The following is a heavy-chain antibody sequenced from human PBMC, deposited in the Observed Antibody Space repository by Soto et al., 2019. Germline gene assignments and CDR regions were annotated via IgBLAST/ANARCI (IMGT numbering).Heavy chain of an antibody. CDR3: AKNPQSDSGWPLHY. V-gene: IGHV3-23*01. CDR1: GFSFSSYA. J-gene: IGHJ4*02. CDR2: FDGSVGHT. Sequence: PGGSLRLSCAASGFSFSSYAVSWVRQAPGKGLEWVSVFDGSVGHTYYTNSVKGRFTISNDNSKNTLFLQMNSLKAEDTAVYFCAKNPQSDSGWPLHYWGQGTLVTVSS. D-gene: IGHD6-19*01.